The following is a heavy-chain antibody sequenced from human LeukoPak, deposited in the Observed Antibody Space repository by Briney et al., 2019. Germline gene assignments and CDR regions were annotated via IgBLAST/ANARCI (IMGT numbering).Heavy chain of an antibody. J-gene: IGHJ1*01. D-gene: IGHD3-22*01. CDR1: GYSISSSGCY. CDR2: IHYSGTT. CDR3: ARTYSSGQGAYY. Sequence: SETLSLTCSVSGYSISSSGCYWAWLRQPRGKGLEWIGSIHYSGTTYYNPSLKSRVTVSVDTSKNEFSLHLNSVTAADTATYYCARTYSSGQGAYYWGQGTLVTVSS. V-gene: IGHV4-39*07.